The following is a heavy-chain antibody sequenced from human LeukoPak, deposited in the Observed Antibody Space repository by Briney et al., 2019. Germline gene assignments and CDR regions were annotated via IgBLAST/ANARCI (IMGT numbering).Heavy chain of an antibody. J-gene: IGHJ4*02. CDR1: GFDFSRYV. CDR3: ASPDLYTAATIEDY. CDR2: ISPEGYMK. D-gene: IGHD3-16*01. V-gene: IGHV3-30-3*01. Sequence: GGSLRLSCAASGFDFSRYVIHWVRQGPGKGLEWVAVISPEGYMKDYADSVKGRFTVSRDNSKNTVYLQMNSLSAEDTSRYYCASPDLYTAATIEDYWGQGTLVTVSS.